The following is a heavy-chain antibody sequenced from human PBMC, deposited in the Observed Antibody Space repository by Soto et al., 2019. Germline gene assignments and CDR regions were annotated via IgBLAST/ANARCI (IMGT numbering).Heavy chain of an antibody. CDR2: INHSGST. CDR1: GGSFSGYY. V-gene: IGHV4-34*01. Sequence: KSSETLSLTCAVYGGSFSGYYWSWIRQPPGKGPEWIGEINHSGSTNYNPSLKSRVTISVDTSKNQFSLKLSSVTAADTAVYYCARGQLPYYYDSSGYYYIRVAFDIWGQGTMVTVSS. J-gene: IGHJ3*02. CDR3: ARGQLPYYYDSSGYYYIRVAFDI. D-gene: IGHD3-22*01.